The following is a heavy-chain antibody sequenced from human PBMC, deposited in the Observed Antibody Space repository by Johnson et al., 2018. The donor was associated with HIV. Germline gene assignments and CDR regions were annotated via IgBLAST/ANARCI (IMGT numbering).Heavy chain of an antibody. V-gene: IGHV3-20*04. CDR1: GFTFDDYG. J-gene: IGHJ3*02. Sequence: VQLVESGGGVVQPGMSLRLSCAASGFTFDDYGMSWVRQAPGKGLEWVSGINWNGGSTGYADSVKGRFTISRDNAKNSLYLQMNSLRAEDTALYFCARDGRRFYYNFWSASDTFDIWGQGTKVTISS. CDR2: INWNGGST. CDR3: ARDGRRFYYNFWSASDTFDI. D-gene: IGHD3-3*01.